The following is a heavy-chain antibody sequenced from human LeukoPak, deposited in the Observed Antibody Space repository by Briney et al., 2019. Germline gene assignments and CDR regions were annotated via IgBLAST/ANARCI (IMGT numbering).Heavy chain of an antibody. D-gene: IGHD4-11*01. CDR1: GFIFSHHG. Sequence: GGSLRLSCAASGFIFSHHGMHWVRQAPGKGLEWVAVIWSDGTNRFYGDSVKGRFTISRDNYQNTVFLQMNSLRVKDTAIYYCARDAQRGFDYSNSLKYWGHGTLVTVSS. J-gene: IGHJ4*01. CDR2: IWSDGTNR. V-gene: IGHV3-33*01. CDR3: ARDAQRGFDYSNSLKY.